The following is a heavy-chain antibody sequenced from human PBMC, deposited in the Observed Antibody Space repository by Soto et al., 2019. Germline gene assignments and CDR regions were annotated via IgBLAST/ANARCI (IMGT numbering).Heavy chain of an antibody. CDR3: ARDFFDSSDYGTNWFVP. CDR2: INHSGST. J-gene: IGHJ5*02. CDR1: GGSFSGYY. Sequence: PSDTLSLTCAVYGGSFSGYYWSWIRQPPGKGLEWIGEINHSGSTNYNPSLKSRVTISVDTSKNQFSLKLTSVTAADAALYYCARDFFDSSDYGTNWFVPWGQASLVTVSS. V-gene: IGHV4-34*01. D-gene: IGHD3-22*01.